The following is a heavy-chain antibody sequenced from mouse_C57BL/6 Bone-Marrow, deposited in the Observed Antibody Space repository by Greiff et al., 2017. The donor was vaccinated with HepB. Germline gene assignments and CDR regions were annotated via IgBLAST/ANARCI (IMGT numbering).Heavy chain of an antibody. J-gene: IGHJ3*01. CDR3: AREGLGLVAY. CDR1: GYTFTSYT. D-gene: IGHD4-1*01. CDR2: INPSSGYT. V-gene: IGHV1-4*01. Sequence: VQLQQSGAELARPGASVKMSCKASGYTFTSYTMHWVKQRPGQGLEWIGYINPSSGYTKYNQKFKDKATLTADKSSSTVYMQLSSLTSEDSAVYYCAREGLGLVAYWGQGTLVTVSA.